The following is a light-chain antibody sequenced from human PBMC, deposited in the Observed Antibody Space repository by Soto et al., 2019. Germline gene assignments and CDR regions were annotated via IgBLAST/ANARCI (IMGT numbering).Light chain of an antibody. J-gene: IGKJ4*01. CDR3: QQYDNWLT. V-gene: IGKV3-15*01. CDR1: QSVSSY. Sequence: EVVLTQSPVTLSLSPGERATPSCRASQSVSSYLAWYQQKPGQAPRLLIYGASTRATGIPARFSGSGSGTEFTLTISSLQSEDFALYYCQQYDNWLTFGGGTKVDIK. CDR2: GAS.